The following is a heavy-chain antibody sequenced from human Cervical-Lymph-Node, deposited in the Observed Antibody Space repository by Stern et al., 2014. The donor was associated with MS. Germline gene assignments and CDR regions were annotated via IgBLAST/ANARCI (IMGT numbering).Heavy chain of an antibody. CDR1: GFTFSSYS. D-gene: IGHD2-15*01. CDR2: ISSSSSYI. J-gene: IGHJ4*02. Sequence: EMQLVESGGGLVKPGGSLRLSCAASGFTFSSYSMNWVRQAPGKGLEWVSSISSSSSYIYYADSVKGRFTISRDNAKNSLYLQMNSLRAEDTAVYYCARAPGRYCSGGSCYLDYWGQGTLVTVSS. V-gene: IGHV3-21*01. CDR3: ARAPGRYCSGGSCYLDY.